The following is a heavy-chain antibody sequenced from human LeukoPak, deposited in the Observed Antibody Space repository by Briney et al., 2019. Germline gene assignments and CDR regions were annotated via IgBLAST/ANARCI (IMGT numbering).Heavy chain of an antibody. CDR3: AREGGYYHLDY. V-gene: IGHV3-11*01. D-gene: IGHD3-10*01. CDR2: ISSTVSTT. J-gene: IGHJ4*02. Sequence: GGSLRLSCAASGFTFNNYYMSWIRQAPGKGLEWISYISSTVSTTYYADSVKGRFTISRDNAKNSLYLQMNSLRAEDTAVYYCAREGGYYHLDYGGQGTLVTVSS. CDR1: GFTFNNYY.